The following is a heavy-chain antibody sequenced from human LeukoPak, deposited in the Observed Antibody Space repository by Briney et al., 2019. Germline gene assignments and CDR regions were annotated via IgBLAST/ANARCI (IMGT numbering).Heavy chain of an antibody. CDR1: GGSFSGYY. CDR3: ASRYSYANDY. V-gene: IGHV4-30-4*01. CDR2: IYYSGST. Sequence: PSETLSLTCAVYGGSFSGYYWSWIRRPPGKGLEWIGYIYYSGSTYYNPSLKSRVTISVDTSKNQFSLKLSSVTAADTAVYYCASRYSYANDYWGQGTLVTVSS. D-gene: IGHD5-18*01. J-gene: IGHJ4*02.